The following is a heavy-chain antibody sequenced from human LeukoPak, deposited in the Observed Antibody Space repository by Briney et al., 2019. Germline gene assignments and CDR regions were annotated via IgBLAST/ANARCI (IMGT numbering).Heavy chain of an antibody. CDR2: IYYSGCT. V-gene: IGHV4-59*01. J-gene: IGHJ6*02. Sequence: SETLSLTCTVSGGSISSYYWSWIRQPPGKGLEWIGYIYYSGCTNYNPSLKSRVTISVETSKNQFSLKLSSVTAADTAVYYCARFRNYDFWSGYPTYYYYGMDVWGQGTTVTVSS. CDR3: ARFRNYDFWSGYPTYYYYGMDV. CDR1: GGSISSYY. D-gene: IGHD3-3*01.